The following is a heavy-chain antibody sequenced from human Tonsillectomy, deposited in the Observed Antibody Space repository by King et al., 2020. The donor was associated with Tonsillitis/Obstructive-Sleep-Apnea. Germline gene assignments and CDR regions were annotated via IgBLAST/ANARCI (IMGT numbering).Heavy chain of an antibody. J-gene: IGHJ6*03. D-gene: IGHD3-10*01. CDR3: ARGSDYYGSGSYSTYYYMDV. CDR2: SYYSGST. Sequence: HVQLQESGPGLVKPSETLSLTCTVSGGSISSYYWSWIRQPPGKGLEWIGYSYYSGSTNYNPSLKSRVTISVDTSKNQFSLKLSPVTAADTAVYYCARGSDYYGSGSYSTYYYMDVWGKGTTVTVSS. CDR1: GGSISSYY. V-gene: IGHV4-59*01.